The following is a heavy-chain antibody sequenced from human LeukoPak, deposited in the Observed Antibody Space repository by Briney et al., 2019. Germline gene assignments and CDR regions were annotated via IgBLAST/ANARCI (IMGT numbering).Heavy chain of an antibody. CDR3: ARVIADDDAFNI. V-gene: IGHV3-11*04. J-gene: IGHJ3*02. CDR2: ISSSGSTI. CDR1: GFSFSDYY. D-gene: IGHD2-21*01. Sequence: PGGSLRLSCAASGFSFSDYYMSWIRQAPGKGLEWVSYISSSGSTIYYADSVKGRFTISRDNAKNSLYLQMNSLRAEDTAVYYCARVIADDDAFNIWGQGTMVTVSS.